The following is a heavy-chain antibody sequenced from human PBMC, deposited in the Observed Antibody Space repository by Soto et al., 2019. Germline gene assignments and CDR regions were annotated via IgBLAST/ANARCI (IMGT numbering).Heavy chain of an antibody. CDR2: INRDGSKK. CDR3: ARDESPGSSSLYLDAFDI. V-gene: IGHV3-7*05. Sequence: EVQLEESGGDLVQPGGSLRLSCAASGFTLSAYWMTWVRQAPGKGLGWVANINRDGSKKSYLDSVRGRFTISRDNVGNSLYLQMDSLRADDTALYYCARDESPGSSSLYLDAFDIWGQGTMVTVSS. CDR1: GFTLSAYW. J-gene: IGHJ3*02. D-gene: IGHD6-13*01.